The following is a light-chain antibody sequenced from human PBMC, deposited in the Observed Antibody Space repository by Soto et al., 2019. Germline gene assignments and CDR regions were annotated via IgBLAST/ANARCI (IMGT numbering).Light chain of an antibody. Sequence: QSVLTQPASVSGSPGRSITISCIGTSSDVGDYNFVSWYQQHPGKAPKLMIYEVTNRPSGVSNRFSGSKSGNTASLTISGLQAEDEADYYCSSYTTSSPYVFGSGTQLTVL. CDR1: SSDVGDYNF. CDR3: SSYTTSSPYV. CDR2: EVT. V-gene: IGLV2-14*01. J-gene: IGLJ7*01.